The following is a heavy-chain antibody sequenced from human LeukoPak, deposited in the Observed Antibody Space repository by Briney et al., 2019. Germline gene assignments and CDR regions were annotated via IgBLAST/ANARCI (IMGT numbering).Heavy chain of an antibody. CDR3: ACRGSYFSSPADY. CDR1: GGTFSSYA. J-gene: IGHJ4*02. D-gene: IGHD1-26*01. V-gene: IGHV1-69*13. Sequence: AASVKVSCKASGGTFSSYAISWVRQAPGQGLEWMGGIIPIFGTANYAQKFQGRVTITADESTSTAYMELSSLRSEDTAVYYCACRGSYFSSPADYWGQGTLVTVSS. CDR2: IIPIFGTA.